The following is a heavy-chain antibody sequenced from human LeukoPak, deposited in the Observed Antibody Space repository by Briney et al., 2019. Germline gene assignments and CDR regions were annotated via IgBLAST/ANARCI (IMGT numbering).Heavy chain of an antibody. J-gene: IGHJ4*02. Sequence: SETLSLTCTVSGGSISSSSYSWGWIRQPPGKGLEWIGSIYYSGSTYYNPSLNSRVTISVDTSKNQFSLKLSSVTAADTAVYYCARSRGYSLWGQGTLVTVSS. CDR3: ARSRGYSL. CDR2: IYYSGST. D-gene: IGHD5-18*01. CDR1: GGSISSSSYS. V-gene: IGHV4-39*01.